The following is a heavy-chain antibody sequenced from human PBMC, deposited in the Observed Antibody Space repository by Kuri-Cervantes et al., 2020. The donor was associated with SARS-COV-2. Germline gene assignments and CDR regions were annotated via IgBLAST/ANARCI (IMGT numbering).Heavy chain of an antibody. D-gene: IGHD2-15*01. CDR2: IIPFFGTP. J-gene: IGHJ6*03. CDR1: GATFSTYG. V-gene: IGHV1-69*13. Sequence: SVKVSCKASGATFSTYGFSWVRQAPGQGLEWMGGIIPFFGTPNYAQKFEGRVTITADESTNTAYMEMSSLRFEDTAVYFCARDNCSGGSCYGYYYMDVWGKGTTVTVSS. CDR3: ARDNCSGGSCYGYYYMDV.